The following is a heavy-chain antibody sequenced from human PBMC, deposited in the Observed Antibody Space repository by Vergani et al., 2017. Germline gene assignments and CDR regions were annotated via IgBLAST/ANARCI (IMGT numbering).Heavy chain of an antibody. V-gene: IGHV4-39*01. Sequence: QLQLQESGPGLVKPSETLSLTCTVSGGSISSSSYYWGWIRQPPGKGLEWIGSIYYSGSTYYNPSLKSLVTISVDTSKNRFSLKLSAVTAADTAVYYCARSNYDFWSGSVINWFDPWGQGTLVTVSS. D-gene: IGHD3-3*01. J-gene: IGHJ5*02. CDR1: GGSISSSSYY. CDR2: IYYSGST. CDR3: ARSNYDFWSGSVINWFDP.